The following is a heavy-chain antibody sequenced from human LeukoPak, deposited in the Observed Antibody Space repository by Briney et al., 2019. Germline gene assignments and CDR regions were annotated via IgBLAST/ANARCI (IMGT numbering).Heavy chain of an antibody. CDR2: ISSRSSYI. J-gene: IGHJ4*02. V-gene: IGHV3-21*01. CDR3: ARDPTTVTTPIYLDY. D-gene: IGHD4-17*01. Sequence: PGGSLRLSCAASGFTFSSYSMNWVRQAPGKRLEWVSSISSRSSYIYYADSVKGRFTISRDNAKNLLYLQMNSLRAEDTAVYYCARDPTTVTTPIYLDYWGQGTLVTVSS. CDR1: GFTFSSYS.